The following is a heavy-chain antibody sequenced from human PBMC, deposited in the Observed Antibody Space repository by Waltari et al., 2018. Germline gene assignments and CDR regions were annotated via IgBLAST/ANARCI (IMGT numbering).Heavy chain of an antibody. J-gene: IGHJ4*02. V-gene: IGHV4-30-2*01. D-gene: IGHD3-3*01. Sequence: QLQLQQSGSGLVKPSQTLSLTCAVSGGSISSGGYSWCWIRQPPGKGLEWIGYIDHSGSTYYNPSLKSRVTISVDRSKNQFSLKLSSVTAADTAVYYCASYDFWSGYFGHWGQGTLVTVSS. CDR2: IDHSGST. CDR3: ASYDFWSGYFGH. CDR1: GGSISSGGYS.